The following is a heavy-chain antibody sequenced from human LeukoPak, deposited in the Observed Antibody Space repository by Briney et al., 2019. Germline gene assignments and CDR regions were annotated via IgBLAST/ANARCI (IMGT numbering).Heavy chain of an antibody. CDR3: AREGWDF. CDR2: IYYSGST. V-gene: IGHV4-61*08. Sequence: NPSETLSLTCTVSGASLNSGGYYWNWIRQPPGKEPEWIGYIYYSGSTNYNRSLKSRVTISVDTSKNQFSLKLTSVTAADTAVYYCAREGWDFWGRGTLVTVSS. D-gene: IGHD2-15*01. J-gene: IGHJ2*01. CDR1: GASLNSGGYY.